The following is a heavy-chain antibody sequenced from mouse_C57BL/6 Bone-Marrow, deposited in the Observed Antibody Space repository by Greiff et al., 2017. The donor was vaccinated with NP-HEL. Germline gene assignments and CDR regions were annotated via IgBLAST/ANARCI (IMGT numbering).Heavy chain of an antibody. CDR3: TRDQNYGSETWFAY. D-gene: IGHD1-1*01. V-gene: IGHV5-9-1*02. J-gene: IGHJ3*01. CDR2: ISSGGDYI. CDR1: GFTFSSYA. Sequence: EVKLVESGEGLVKPGGSLKLSCAASGFTFSSYAMSWVRQTPEKRLEWVAYISSGGDYIYYADTVKGRFTISRDNARNTLYLQMSSLKSEDTAMYYCTRDQNYGSETWFAYWGQGTLVTVSA.